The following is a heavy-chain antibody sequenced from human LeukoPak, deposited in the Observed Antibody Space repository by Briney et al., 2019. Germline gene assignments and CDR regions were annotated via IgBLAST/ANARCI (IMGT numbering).Heavy chain of an antibody. D-gene: IGHD2-8*02. V-gene: IGHV1-18*01. J-gene: IGHJ4*02. CDR3: ARAAPGYWLDY. CDR2: ISAYNGNT. Sequence: ASVKVSCKASGYTFTSYGISWVRQAPGQGPEWMGWISAYNGNTNYAQKLQGRVTMTTDTSTSTAYMELRGLRSDDTAVYYCARAAPGYWLDYWGQGTLVTVSS. CDR1: GYTFTSYG.